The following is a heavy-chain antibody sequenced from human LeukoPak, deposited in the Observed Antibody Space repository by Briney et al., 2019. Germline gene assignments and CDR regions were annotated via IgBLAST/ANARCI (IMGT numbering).Heavy chain of an antibody. CDR1: GGSISSGSYY. Sequence: PSQTLSLTCTVSGGSISSGSYYWSWIPQPAGKGLEWIGRIYTSGSTNYNPSLKSRVTISVDTSKNQFSLKLSSVTAADTAVYYCARERPYYYDSSGYYDYWGQGTLVTVSS. D-gene: IGHD3-22*01. V-gene: IGHV4-61*02. CDR3: ARERPYYYDSSGYYDY. CDR2: IYTSGST. J-gene: IGHJ4*02.